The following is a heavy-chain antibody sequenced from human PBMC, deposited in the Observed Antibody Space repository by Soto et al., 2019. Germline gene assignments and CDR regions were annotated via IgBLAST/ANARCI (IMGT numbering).Heavy chain of an antibody. CDR3: ANPQKIARWYFFDY. D-gene: IGHD6-13*01. Sequence: PGGSLRLSCAASGFTFSSYAMSWVRQAPGKGLEWVSAISGSGGSTYYADSVKGRFTISRDNSKNTLYLQMNSLRAEDTAVYYCANPQKIARWYFFDYWGQGTLVTVSS. V-gene: IGHV3-23*01. CDR2: ISGSGGST. CDR1: GFTFSSYA. J-gene: IGHJ4*02.